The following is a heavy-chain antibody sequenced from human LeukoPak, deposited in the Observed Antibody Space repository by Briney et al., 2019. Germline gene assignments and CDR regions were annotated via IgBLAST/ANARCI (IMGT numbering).Heavy chain of an antibody. CDR2: IYYSGST. Sequence: SETLSLNCTVSGASSSSYFWSWIRQPPGKGLEWIGYIYYSGSTNYNPSLKSRVTISVDTSKNQFSLKLSSVTAADTAVYYCARGGSGPDYYDSSGYFLVYWGQGTLVTVSS. CDR1: GASSSSYF. D-gene: IGHD3-22*01. V-gene: IGHV4-59*01. J-gene: IGHJ4*02. CDR3: ARGGSGPDYYDSSGYFLVY.